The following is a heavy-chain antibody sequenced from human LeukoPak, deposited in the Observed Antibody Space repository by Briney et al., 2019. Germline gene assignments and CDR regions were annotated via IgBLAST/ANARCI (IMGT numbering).Heavy chain of an antibody. D-gene: IGHD2-21*01. CDR2: IIPIFGTA. CDR3: AVVVPQYYFDY. Sequence: GSSVKVSCKASGGTFSSYAISWVRQAPGQGLEWMEGIIPIFGTANYAQKFQGRVTITADESTSTAYMELSSLRSEDTAVYYCAVVVPQYYFDYWGQGTLVTVSS. CDR1: GGTFSSYA. V-gene: IGHV1-69*01. J-gene: IGHJ4*02.